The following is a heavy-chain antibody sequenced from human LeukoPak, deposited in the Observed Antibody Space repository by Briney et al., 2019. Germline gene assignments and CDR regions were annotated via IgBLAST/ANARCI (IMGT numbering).Heavy chain of an antibody. J-gene: IGHJ4*02. Sequence: PPETLSLTCTVSGGSISSSSYYWGWIRQPPGKGLEWIGSIYYSGSTYYNPSLKSRVTISVDTSKNQFSLKLSSVTAADTAVYYCARNYDSSATGVDYWGQGTLVTVSS. CDR3: ARNYDSSATGVDY. CDR2: IYYSGST. D-gene: IGHD3-22*01. V-gene: IGHV4-39*07. CDR1: GGSISSSSYY.